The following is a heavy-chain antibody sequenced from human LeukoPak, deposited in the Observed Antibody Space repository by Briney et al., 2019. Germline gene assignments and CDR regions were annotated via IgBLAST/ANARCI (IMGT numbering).Heavy chain of an antibody. D-gene: IGHD1-7*01. Sequence: GGSLRLSCPASGFTFSNAWMSWVRQAPGKGLEWVGRIKGKTDGGTTDYAAPVKGRFTISRDDSKNTLYLQMNSLKTEDTAVYYCTTDYPPLVGTTEGWFDYWGQGTLVTVSS. V-gene: IGHV3-15*01. CDR2: IKGKTDGGTT. J-gene: IGHJ4*02. CDR3: TTDYPPLVGTTEGWFDY. CDR1: GFTFSNAW.